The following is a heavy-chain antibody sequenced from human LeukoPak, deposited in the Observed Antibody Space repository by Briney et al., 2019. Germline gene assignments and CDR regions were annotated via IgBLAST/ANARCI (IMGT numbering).Heavy chain of an antibody. J-gene: IGHJ6*03. CDR2: INQDGGEK. D-gene: IGHD2/OR15-2a*01. CDR1: GFTSSNYR. V-gene: IGHV3-7*01. CDR3: ARVSNNYYYFYMDV. Sequence: TGGSLRLSCAASGFTSSNYRMSWVRQAPGKGLEWVANINQDGGEKYYVDSVKGRFTISRDNAKNSLYLQMNSLRAEDTAVYYCARVSNNYYYFYMDVWGKGTTVTVSS.